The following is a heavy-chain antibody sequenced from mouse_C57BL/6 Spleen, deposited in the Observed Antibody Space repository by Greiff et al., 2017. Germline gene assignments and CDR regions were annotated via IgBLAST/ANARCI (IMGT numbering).Heavy chain of an antibody. V-gene: IGHV3-6*01. Sequence: DVKVVESGPGLVKPSQSLSLTCSVTGYSITSGYYWNWIRQFPGNKLEWMGYISYDGSNNYNPSLKNRISITRDTSKNQFFLKLNSVTTEDTATYYCARDNYYGSSWYFDVWGTGTTVTVSS. D-gene: IGHD1-1*01. CDR2: ISYDGSN. CDR3: ARDNYYGSSWYFDV. J-gene: IGHJ1*03. CDR1: GYSITSGYY.